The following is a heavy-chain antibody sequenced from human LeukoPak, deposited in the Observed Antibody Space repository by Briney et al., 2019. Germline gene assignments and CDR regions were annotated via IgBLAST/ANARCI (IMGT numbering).Heavy chain of an antibody. J-gene: IGHJ4*02. CDR2: IRYDGSNK. Sequence: GGSLRLSCAASGFTFSSYGMHWVRQAPGKGLEWVAFIRYDGSNKYYADSVKGRFTISRDNSKNALYLQMNSLRAEDTAVYYCAKDAYHGSGSYYIDYWGQGTLVTVSS. CDR1: GFTFSSYG. D-gene: IGHD3-10*01. V-gene: IGHV3-30*02. CDR3: AKDAYHGSGSYYIDY.